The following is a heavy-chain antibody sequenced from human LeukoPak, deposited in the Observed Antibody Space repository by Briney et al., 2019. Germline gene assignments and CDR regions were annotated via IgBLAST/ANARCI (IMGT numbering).Heavy chain of an antibody. J-gene: IGHJ6*03. V-gene: IGHV3-11*04. Sequence: LSLTCTVSGGSISSSSYYWGWIRQPPGKGLEWVSYISSSGSTIYYADSVKGRFTISRDNAKNSLYLQMNSLRAEDTAVYYCASEGTRAWDDYYYYMDVWGKGTTVTVSS. CDR2: ISSSGSTI. CDR1: GGSISSSSYY. CDR3: ASEGTRAWDDYYYYMDV. D-gene: IGHD1-1*01.